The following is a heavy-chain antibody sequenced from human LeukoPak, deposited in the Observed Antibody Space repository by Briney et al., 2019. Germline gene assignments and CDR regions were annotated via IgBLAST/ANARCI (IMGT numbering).Heavy chain of an antibody. CDR1: GGSLSGYY. J-gene: IGHJ4*02. Sequence: SETLSLTCTVSGGSLSGYYWSWIRQPPGKGLEWIGYIYYSGSTNYNPSLKSRVTISVDTSKNQFSLKLSSVTAADTAVYYCARLSSSSWYYDYWGQGTLVTVSS. V-gene: IGHV4-59*08. D-gene: IGHD6-13*01. CDR2: IYYSGST. CDR3: ARLSSSSWYYDY.